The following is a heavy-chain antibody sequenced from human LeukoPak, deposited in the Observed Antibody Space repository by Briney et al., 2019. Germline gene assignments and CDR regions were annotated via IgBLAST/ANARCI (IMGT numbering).Heavy chain of an antibody. J-gene: IGHJ4*02. D-gene: IGHD7-27*01. V-gene: IGHV4-59*12. Sequence: PSETLSLTCTVSGGSISSYYWSWIRQPPGKGLEWIGYIYYSGSTNYNPSLKRRVTISVDTSKNQFSLKLSSVTAADTAVYYCARDRRPHWGFDYWGQGSLVTVSS. CDR1: GGSISSYY. CDR2: IYYSGST. CDR3: ARDRRPHWGFDY.